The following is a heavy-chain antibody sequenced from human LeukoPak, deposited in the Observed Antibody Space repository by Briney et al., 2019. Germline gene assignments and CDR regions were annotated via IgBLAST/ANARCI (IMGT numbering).Heavy chain of an antibody. CDR2: ISWNSGSI. Sequence: SLRLSCAASGFTFDDYAMHWVRQAPGKGLEWVSGISWNSGSIGYADSVKGRFTISRDNAKNSLYLQMNSLRAEDTALYYCAKAVGSYFDYWGQGTLVTVSS. CDR3: AKAVGSYFDY. V-gene: IGHV3-9*01. J-gene: IGHJ4*02. D-gene: IGHD1-26*01. CDR1: GFTFDDYA.